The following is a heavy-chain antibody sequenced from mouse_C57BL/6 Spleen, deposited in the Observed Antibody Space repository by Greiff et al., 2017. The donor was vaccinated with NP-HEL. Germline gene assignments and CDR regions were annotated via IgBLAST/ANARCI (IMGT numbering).Heavy chain of an antibody. Sequence: EVKLMESGGGLVQPKGSLKLSCAASGFTFNTYAMHWVRQAPGKGLEWVARIRSKSSNYATYYADSVKDRFTISRDDSQSMLYLQRNNLKTEDTAMYYCVRDDRYGNPPMVMDYWGQGTSVTVSS. CDR1: GFTFNTYA. CDR3: VRDDRYGNPPMVMDY. V-gene: IGHV10-3*01. D-gene: IGHD2-1*01. J-gene: IGHJ4*01. CDR2: IRSKSSNYAT.